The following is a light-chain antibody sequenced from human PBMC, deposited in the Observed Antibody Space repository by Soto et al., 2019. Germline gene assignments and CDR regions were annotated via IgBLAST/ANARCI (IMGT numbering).Light chain of an antibody. V-gene: IGLV2-14*01. CDR3: SSYTSSTTDV. CDR1: SSDVGGYNY. CDR2: DVN. J-gene: IGLJ1*01. Sequence: QSVLTQPASVSGSPGQSITISCTGTSSDVGGYNYVSWYQQHPGKAPKLILYDVNNRPSGASDRFSGFKSGNTASLTTSGLQVEDEADYYCSSYTSSTTDVFGTGTKVTVL.